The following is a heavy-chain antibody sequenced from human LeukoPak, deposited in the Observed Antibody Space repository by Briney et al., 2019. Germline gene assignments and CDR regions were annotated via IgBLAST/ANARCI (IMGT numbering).Heavy chain of an antibody. CDR1: GASISNSNW. V-gene: IGHV4-4*02. J-gene: IGHJ4*02. CDR3: ARETSLAGFASGLGFNY. Sequence: SETLSLTCTVSGASISNSNWWSWVRQPPGKGLEWIGEIFHGGSANYNPSLKSRVTMSIDTSKNHFSLKLTSVTAADTATYYCARETSLAGFASGLGFNYWGQGILVTVSS. CDR2: IFHGGSA. D-gene: IGHD5-12*01.